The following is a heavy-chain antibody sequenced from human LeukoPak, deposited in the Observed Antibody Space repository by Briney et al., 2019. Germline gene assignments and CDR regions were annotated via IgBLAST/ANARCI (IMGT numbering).Heavy chain of an antibody. V-gene: IGHV3-23*01. CDR3: AKDLRGFNYGFYFDY. CDR1: GFTFSSYA. D-gene: IGHD5-18*01. CDR2: ISGSGGST. Sequence: GGSLRLSCAASGFTFSSYAMSWVRQAPGKGLEWVSAISGSGGSTYYADSVKGRFTISRDNSKNTLYLQMNSLRAEDTAVYYCAKDLRGFNYGFYFDYWGQGTLVTVSS. J-gene: IGHJ4*02.